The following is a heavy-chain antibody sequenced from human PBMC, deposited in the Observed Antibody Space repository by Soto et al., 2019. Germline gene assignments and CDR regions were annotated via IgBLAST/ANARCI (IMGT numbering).Heavy chain of an antibody. V-gene: IGHV1-18*04. CDR3: ARDHHYYDSSGYYFFWFDP. CDR1: GYTFTSYG. J-gene: IGHJ5*02. CDR2: ISAYSGNT. D-gene: IGHD3-22*01. Sequence: ASVKVSFKASGYTFTSYGITWVRQAPGQGLEWMGWISAYSGNTNYAQKLQGRVTMSTDTSTSTAYMELRSLRSDDTAVYYCARDHHYYDSSGYYFFWFDPWGQGTLVTVSS.